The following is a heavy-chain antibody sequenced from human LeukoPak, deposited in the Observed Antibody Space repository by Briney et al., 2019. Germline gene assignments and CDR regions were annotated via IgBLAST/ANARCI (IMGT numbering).Heavy chain of an antibody. D-gene: IGHD6-13*01. CDR2: ISAYNGNT. J-gene: IGHJ5*02. V-gene: IGHV1-18*01. CDR3: ARVIVASIAAAGGDWFDP. Sequence: ASVKVSCKASGGTFSSYAISWVRQAPGQGLEWMGWISAYNGNTNYAQKLQGRVTMTTDTSTSTAYMELRSLRSDDTAVYYCARVIVASIAAAGGDWFDPWGQGTLVTVSS. CDR1: GGTFSSYA.